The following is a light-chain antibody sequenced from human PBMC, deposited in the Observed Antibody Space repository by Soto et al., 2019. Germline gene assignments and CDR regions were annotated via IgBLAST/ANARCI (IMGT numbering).Light chain of an antibody. V-gene: IGLV2-11*01. CDR3: CSYAGSSSFRVL. CDR1: NSDDGTYNY. J-gene: IGLJ2*01. Sequence: QSVLTQPRSVSGSPGQSVTISCTGTNSDDGTYNYVSWYQQHPGKAPKLIIYDVTKRPSGVPDRFSGSKSGNTASLIISGLQAADEAEYYCCCCSYAGSSSFRVLFGGGTKLTVL. CDR2: DVT.